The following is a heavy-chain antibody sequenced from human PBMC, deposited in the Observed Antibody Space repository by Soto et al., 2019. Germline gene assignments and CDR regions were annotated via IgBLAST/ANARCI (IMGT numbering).Heavy chain of an antibody. CDR2: INGGTGQT. Sequence: QVKVVQSGAEVKKPGASVKISCKASGYTFSTYAMHWVRQAPGQSLEWMGWINGGTGQTRYSQRFQDRVTITRDTSAKTTYMDLTSLRSEDTAVYYCARGKGMEENYYYYGMDIWGQGTTVTVSS. D-gene: IGHD1-1*01. V-gene: IGHV1-3*01. J-gene: IGHJ6*02. CDR1: GYTFSTYA. CDR3: ARGKGMEENYYYYGMDI.